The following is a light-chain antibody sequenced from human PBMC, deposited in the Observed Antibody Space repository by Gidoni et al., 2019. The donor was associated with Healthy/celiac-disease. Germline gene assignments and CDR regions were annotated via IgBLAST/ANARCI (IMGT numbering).Light chain of an antibody. CDR1: KLGDKY. V-gene: IGLV3-1*01. Sequence: SYELTQPPSVSVSPGQTASITCSGDKLGDKYACWYHQKPGQSPVLVIYQDSKRPSGIPERFSGSNSGNTATLTISGTQAMDEADYYCQAWDSIPVVFGGGTKLTVL. J-gene: IGLJ2*01. CDR3: QAWDSIPVV. CDR2: QDS.